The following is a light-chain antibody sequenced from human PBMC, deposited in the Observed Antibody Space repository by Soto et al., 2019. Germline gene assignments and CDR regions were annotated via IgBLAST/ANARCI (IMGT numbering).Light chain of an antibody. V-gene: IGLV1-51*01. CDR3: GTWDSSLSAVV. CDR1: SSNIGNNY. J-gene: IGLJ2*01. CDR2: DNN. Sequence: QSVLTQPPSVSAAPGQTVTISCSGTSSNIGNNYVSWYQQFPGTAPKVLIYDNNNRPSGIPDRFSGSKSGTSATLGITGLQTGDEADYYCGTWDSSLSAVVFGGGTKLTVL.